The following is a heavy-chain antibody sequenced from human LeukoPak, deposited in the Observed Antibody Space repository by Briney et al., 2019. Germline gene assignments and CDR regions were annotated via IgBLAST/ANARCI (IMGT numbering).Heavy chain of an antibody. Sequence: SETLSLTCTVSGGSVSSYYWSWVRQPPGEGLEWIAYVYNSGSTNYNPSLKSRVTILVDRSKNQFSLKLSSVTAADTAVYYCAREDSNYWFDPWGQGTLVTVSS. CDR2: VYNSGST. J-gene: IGHJ5*02. CDR1: GGSVSSYY. V-gene: IGHV4-4*08. D-gene: IGHD4-11*01. CDR3: AREDSNYWFDP.